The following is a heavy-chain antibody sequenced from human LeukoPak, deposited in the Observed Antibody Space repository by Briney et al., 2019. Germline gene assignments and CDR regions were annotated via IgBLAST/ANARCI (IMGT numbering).Heavy chain of an antibody. D-gene: IGHD4-23*01. V-gene: IGHV3-23*01. CDR3: ARDLDYGGRSNFDH. CDR2: ISGSGGST. CDR1: GFTFSSYA. Sequence: GGSLRLSCAASGFTFSSYAMSWVRQAPGKGLEWVSAISGSGGSTYYADSVKGRFTISRDNSKNTLYLQMNSLRADDTAVYYCARDLDYGGRSNFDHWGQGTLVTVSS. J-gene: IGHJ4*02.